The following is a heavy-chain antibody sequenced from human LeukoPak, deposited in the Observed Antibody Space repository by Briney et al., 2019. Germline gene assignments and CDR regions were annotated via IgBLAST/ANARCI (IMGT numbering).Heavy chain of an antibody. D-gene: IGHD5-24*01. V-gene: IGHV3-66*01. CDR3: SRDRMGTKSFDY. Sequence: HPGESLRLSCAASGFTVRSNYMSWVRQAPGKGLEWVSVISSGGSTYCADSVKGRFTISRDSSKNTLYLQIKSLRAEDTALYYCSRDRMGTKSFDYWGQGTLVTVSS. J-gene: IGHJ4*02. CDR1: GFTVRSNY. CDR2: ISSGGST.